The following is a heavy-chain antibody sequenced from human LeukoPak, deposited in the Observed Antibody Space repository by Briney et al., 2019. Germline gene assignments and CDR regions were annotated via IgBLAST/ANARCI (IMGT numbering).Heavy chain of an antibody. Sequence: PSETLSLTCTVSGNSISSGDNYWSWIRQPAGKGLEWIGRIYTSGSTNYNPSLKSRVTISVDTSKNQFSLKLSSVTAADTAVYYCARESGYGDFDYWGQGTLVTVSS. CDR1: GNSISSGDNY. D-gene: IGHD4-17*01. CDR3: ARESGYGDFDY. CDR2: IYTSGST. J-gene: IGHJ4*02. V-gene: IGHV4-61*02.